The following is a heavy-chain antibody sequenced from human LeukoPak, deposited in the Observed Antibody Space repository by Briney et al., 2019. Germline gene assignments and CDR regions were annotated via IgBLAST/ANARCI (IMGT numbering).Heavy chain of an antibody. CDR3: AKDRDGYCSGGSCYSFDY. V-gene: IGHV3-23*01. J-gene: IGHJ4*02. D-gene: IGHD2-15*01. CDR1: GFTFSSYG. Sequence: GGSLRLSCAASGFTFSSYGMHWVRQAPGKGLEWVSAISGSGGSTYYADSVKGRFTISRDNSKNTLYLQMNSPRAEDTAVYYCAKDRDGYCSGGSCYSFDYWGQGTLVTVSS. CDR2: ISGSGGST.